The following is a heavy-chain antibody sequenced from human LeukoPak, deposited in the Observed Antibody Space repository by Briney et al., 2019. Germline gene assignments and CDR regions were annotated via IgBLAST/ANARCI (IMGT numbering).Heavy chain of an antibody. J-gene: IGHJ4*02. CDR1: GFTFSSYS. CDR3: ARDRPTGSYYSIDY. Sequence: GGSLRLSCAASGFTFSSYSMNWVRQAPGKGLEWVSYISSSSSTIYYADSVKGRFTISRDNAKNSLYLQMNSLRVEDTAVYYCARDRPTGSYYSIDYWGQGTLVTVSS. V-gene: IGHV3-48*01. D-gene: IGHD1-26*01. CDR2: ISSSSSTI.